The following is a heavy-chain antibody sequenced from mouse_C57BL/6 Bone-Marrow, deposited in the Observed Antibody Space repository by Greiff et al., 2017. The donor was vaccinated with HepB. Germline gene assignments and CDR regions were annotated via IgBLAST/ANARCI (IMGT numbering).Heavy chain of an antibody. J-gene: IGHJ2*01. CDR2: IYPGGGYT. V-gene: IGHV1-63*01. CDR3: ARVGLYYFDY. Sequence: QVQLQQSGAELVRPGTSVKMSCKASGYTFTNYWIGWAKQRPGHGLEWIGDIYPGGGYTNYNEKFKGKATLTADKSSSTAYMQFSSLTSEDSAIYYCARVGLYYFDYWGQGTTLTVSS. CDR1: GYTFTNYW.